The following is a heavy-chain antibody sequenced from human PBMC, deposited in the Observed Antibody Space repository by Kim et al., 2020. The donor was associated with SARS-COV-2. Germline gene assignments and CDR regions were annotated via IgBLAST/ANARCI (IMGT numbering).Heavy chain of an antibody. Sequence: IYYADSVKGRFTISRDNAKNSLYLQMNSLRAEDTAVYYCARNYYYYYMDVWGKGTTVTVSS. CDR3: ARNYYYYYMDV. J-gene: IGHJ6*03. CDR2: I. V-gene: IGHV3-21*01.